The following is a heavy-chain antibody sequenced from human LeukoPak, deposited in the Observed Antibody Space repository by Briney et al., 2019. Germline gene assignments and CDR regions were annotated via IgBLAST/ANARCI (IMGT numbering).Heavy chain of an antibody. CDR1: EFTFSDYY. V-gene: IGHV3-11*06. Sequence: GGSLRLSCAASEFTFSDYYMRWMRQAPGEGLEWGSYISSSSSYTNYADSVRGRFTISRDNAKNSLYLQMNSLRAEDTAVYYCARAPHYSNYGPYYYGMDVWGQGTTVTVSS. CDR3: ARAPHYSNYGPYYYGMDV. D-gene: IGHD4-11*01. J-gene: IGHJ6*02. CDR2: ISSSSSYT.